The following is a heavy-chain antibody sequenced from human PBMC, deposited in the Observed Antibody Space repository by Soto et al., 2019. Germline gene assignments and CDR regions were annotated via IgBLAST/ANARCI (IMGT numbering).Heavy chain of an antibody. CDR1: GGSFSGYS. V-gene: IGHV4-34*01. J-gene: IGHJ4*02. Sequence: SETLSLTCAVYGGSFSGYSWTWIRQPPGTGLEWIGEINHSGSTNYNPSLKSRVTISVDTSKNQFSLKLTSVTAADTAVYYCAREKIPGLFDYGAQETLATVSS. D-gene: IGHD2-21*01. CDR3: AREKIPGLFDY. CDR2: INHSGST.